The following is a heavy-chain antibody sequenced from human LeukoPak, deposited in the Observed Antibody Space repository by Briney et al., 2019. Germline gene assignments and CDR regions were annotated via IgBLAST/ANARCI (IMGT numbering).Heavy chain of an antibody. CDR1: GFTFSSYS. J-gene: IGHJ5*01. CDR2: ISSSSSTI. V-gene: IGHV3-48*01. D-gene: IGHD3-22*01. Sequence: PGGSLRLSCAASGFTFSSYSMNWVRQAPGKGLEWVSYISSSSSTIYYADSVKGRFTISRDNAKNSLYLQMNSLRAEDTAVYYCARDWWDSSGYYDSWGQGTLVTVSS. CDR3: ARDWWDSSGYYDS.